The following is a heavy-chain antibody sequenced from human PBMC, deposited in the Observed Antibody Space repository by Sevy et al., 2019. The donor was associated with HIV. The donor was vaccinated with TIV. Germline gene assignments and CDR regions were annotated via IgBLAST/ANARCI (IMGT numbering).Heavy chain of an antibody. CDR1: GFSFSSYC. D-gene: IGHD4-4*01. Sequence: GGSLRLSCEASGFSFSSYCMYWVRQAPGKGLEWVATIWYDGSKKYYGDSVKGRFTISRDNSKNTLFLLMNSLRAEDTAVYYCARGYSNYLSWGQGTLVTVSS. CDR3: ARGYSNYLS. J-gene: IGHJ5*02. CDR2: IWYDGSKK. V-gene: IGHV3-33*07.